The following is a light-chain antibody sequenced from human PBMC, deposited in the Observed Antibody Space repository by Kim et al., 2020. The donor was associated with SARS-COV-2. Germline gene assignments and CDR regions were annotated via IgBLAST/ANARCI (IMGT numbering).Light chain of an antibody. Sequence: LSASVGDRVTITCRASHNINRYLAWYQQKPGKAPKLLIYDASSLESGVPSSFSGSGSGTEFTLTISSLQPDDFATYYCHQYNSLYTFGQGTKLEI. CDR1: HNINRY. V-gene: IGKV1-5*01. CDR3: HQYNSLYT. CDR2: DAS. J-gene: IGKJ2*01.